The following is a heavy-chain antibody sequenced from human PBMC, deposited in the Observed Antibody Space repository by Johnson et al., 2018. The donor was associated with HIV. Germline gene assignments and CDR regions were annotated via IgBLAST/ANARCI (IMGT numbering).Heavy chain of an antibody. J-gene: IGHJ3*02. V-gene: IGHV3-30*14. D-gene: IGHD2-2*01. CDR3: ARGIQPDAFDI. Sequence: QVQLVESGGGVVQPGRSLRLSCAASGFTFSSYAMHWVRQAPGKGLEWVAVISYDGSNKYYADSVKGRFTISRDNSKNTLYVQMNSLRAEDTAVYYCARGIQPDAFDIWGQGTMVTVSS. CDR2: ISYDGSNK. CDR1: GFTFSSYA.